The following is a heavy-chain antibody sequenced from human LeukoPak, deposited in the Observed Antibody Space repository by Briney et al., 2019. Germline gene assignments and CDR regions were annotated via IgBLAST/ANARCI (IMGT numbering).Heavy chain of an antibody. CDR1: GYTFTGYY. D-gene: IGHD3-3*02. CDR3: ARGRGGLAFDP. Sequence: ASVKVSCKASGYTFTGYYMHWVRQAPGQGLEWMGWINPNSGDTNYAQKFQGRVTMTRDTSISTAYMELSRLRSDDTAVYYCARGRGGLAFDPWGQGTLVTASS. V-gene: IGHV1-2*02. J-gene: IGHJ5*02. CDR2: INPNSGDT.